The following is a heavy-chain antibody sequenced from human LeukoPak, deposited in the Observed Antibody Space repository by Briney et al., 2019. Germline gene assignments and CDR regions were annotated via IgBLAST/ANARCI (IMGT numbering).Heavy chain of an antibody. V-gene: IGHV3-33*01. CDR1: GFTFSSYG. D-gene: IGHD6-6*01. J-gene: IGHJ4*02. CDR2: IWYDGSNK. CDR3: ARDGEYSSSYSDY. Sequence: PGGSLRLSCAASGFTFSSYGMHWVRQAPGKGLEWVAVIWYDGSNKYYADSVKGRFTISGDNSKNTLYLQMNSLRAEDTAVYYCARDGEYSSSYSDYWGQGTLVTVSS.